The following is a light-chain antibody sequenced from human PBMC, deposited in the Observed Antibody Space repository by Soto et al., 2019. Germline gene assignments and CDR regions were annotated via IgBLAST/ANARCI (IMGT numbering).Light chain of an antibody. CDR2: GDI. Sequence: QSVLTQPPSVSGAPGQRVTISCTGNNSNIGAGFDVHWYQQLPGTAPRVVIFGDINRPSGVPDRFSGSKSGPSGSLAISGLQAEDEADYYCQSYDSSLSAYVFGTGTKLTVL. V-gene: IGLV1-40*01. CDR1: NSNIGAGFD. CDR3: QSYDSSLSAYV. J-gene: IGLJ1*01.